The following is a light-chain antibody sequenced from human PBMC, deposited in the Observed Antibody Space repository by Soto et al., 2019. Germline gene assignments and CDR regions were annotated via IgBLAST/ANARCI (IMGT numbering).Light chain of an antibody. CDR3: LQEYNYPRT. J-gene: IGKJ2*01. CDR1: QAIRND. V-gene: IGKV1-6*01. Sequence: AIQMTQSPSSLSASVGDRVTITCRASQAIRNDLGWYQQKPGKAPKLLIYAASSLQGGVPSRFSGRGSGTDFNLTISSLQPEDFATYYCLQEYNYPRTFGQGTKLEIK. CDR2: AAS.